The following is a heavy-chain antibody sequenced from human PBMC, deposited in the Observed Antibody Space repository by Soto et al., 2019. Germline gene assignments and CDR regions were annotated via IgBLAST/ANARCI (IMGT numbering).Heavy chain of an antibody. CDR1: GFTFTSSA. J-gene: IGHJ3*02. CDR2: IVVGSGNT. Sequence: SVKVSCKASGFTFTSSAVQWVRQARGQRLEWIGWIVVGSGNTNYAQKFQGRVTMTRDTSISTAYMELSRLRSDDTAVYYCARGPTMVRGVISAFDIWGQGTMVTVSS. V-gene: IGHV1-58*01. CDR3: ARGPTMVRGVISAFDI. D-gene: IGHD3-10*01.